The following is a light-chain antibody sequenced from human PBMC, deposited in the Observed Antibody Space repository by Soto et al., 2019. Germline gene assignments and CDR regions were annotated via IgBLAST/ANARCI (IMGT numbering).Light chain of an antibody. J-gene: IGKJ1*01. CDR1: QSVLFSANNKNY. Sequence: SVMTQSPYSLAVSLGERATVNFKSSQSVLFSANNKNYLAWYQQKPGQPPKLLIYWASTRESGVPDRFSGSGSGTDFSLTITSLQAEDVAVYYCQQYYSTPQTFGQGTKVDIK. CDR2: WAS. V-gene: IGKV4-1*01. CDR3: QQYYSTPQT.